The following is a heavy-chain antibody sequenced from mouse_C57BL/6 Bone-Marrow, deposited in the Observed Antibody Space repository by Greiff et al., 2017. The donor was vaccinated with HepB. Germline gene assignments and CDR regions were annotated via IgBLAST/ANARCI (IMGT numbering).Heavy chain of an antibody. J-gene: IGHJ4*01. V-gene: IGHV5-6*01. Sequence: EVMLVESGGDLVKPGGSLKLSCAASGFTFSSYGMSWVRQTPDKRLEWVATISSGGSYTYYPDSVKGRFTISRDNAKNTLYLQMSSLKSEDTAMYYCARHDPYAMDYWGQGTPVTVSS. CDR3: ARHDPYAMDY. CDR2: ISSGGSYT. CDR1: GFTFSSYG.